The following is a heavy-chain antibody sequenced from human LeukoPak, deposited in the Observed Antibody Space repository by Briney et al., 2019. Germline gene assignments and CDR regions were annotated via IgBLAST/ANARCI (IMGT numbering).Heavy chain of an antibody. D-gene: IGHD3-22*01. CDR1: GFTFTNAW. CDR3: TTEVRNYYQSTGSLYGMDV. J-gene: IGHJ6*02. CDR2: IKSKADGETI. V-gene: IGHV3-15*07. Sequence: GGSLRLSCAASGFTFTNAWMSWVRQAPGKGLEWVGRIKSKADGETIDYAAPVKGRFTFSRDDSKNMLYLQMNSLKSEDTAVYYCTTEVRNYYQSTGSLYGMDVWGQGTTVTVSS.